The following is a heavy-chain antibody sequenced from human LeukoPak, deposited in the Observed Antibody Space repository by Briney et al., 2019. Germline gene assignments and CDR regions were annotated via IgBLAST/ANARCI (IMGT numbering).Heavy chain of an antibody. J-gene: IGHJ4*02. CDR1: GGSISSYY. D-gene: IGHD7-27*01. CDR3: ARENRGFDY. CDR2: MYYSGST. Sequence: PSETLSLTCTVSGGSISSYYWSWIRQPPGKGLEWIGYMYYSGSTNYNPSLKSRVTISVDTSKNQFSLKVSSVTAADTAVYYCARENRGFDYWGQGTLVTVSS. V-gene: IGHV4-59*01.